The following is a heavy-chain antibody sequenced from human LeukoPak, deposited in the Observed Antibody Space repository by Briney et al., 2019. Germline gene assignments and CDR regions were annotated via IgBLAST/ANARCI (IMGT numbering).Heavy chain of an antibody. D-gene: IGHD3-22*01. J-gene: IGHJ3*02. Sequence: ASVKVSCKASGYTFTSYGISWVRQAPGQGLEWMGWISAYNGNTNYAQKLQGRVTMTTDTSTSTAYMELRSLRSDDTAVYYCAYGSSGYSPLGAFDIWGQGTMVTVSS. CDR1: GYTFTSYG. CDR2: ISAYNGNT. V-gene: IGHV1-18*01. CDR3: AYGSSGYSPLGAFDI.